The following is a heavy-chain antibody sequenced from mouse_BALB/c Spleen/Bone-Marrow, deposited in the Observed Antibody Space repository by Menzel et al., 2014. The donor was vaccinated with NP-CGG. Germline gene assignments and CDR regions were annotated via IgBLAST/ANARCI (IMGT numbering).Heavy chain of an antibody. Sequence: EVQLQESGPELVKPGASVKMSCKASGYTFTSYVMHWVKQKPGQGLEWIGYINPYNDGTKYNEKFKGKATLTSDKSSSTAYMELSSLTSEDSAVYYCARRGFDEGYYAMDYWGQGTSVTVSS. CDR2: INPYNDGT. J-gene: IGHJ4*01. CDR1: GYTFTSYV. CDR3: ARRGFDEGYYAMDY. V-gene: IGHV1-14*01.